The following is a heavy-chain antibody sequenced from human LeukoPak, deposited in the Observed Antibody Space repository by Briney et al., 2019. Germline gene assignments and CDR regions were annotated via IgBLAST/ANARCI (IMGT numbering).Heavy chain of an antibody. V-gene: IGHV1-69*04. CDR2: IIPILGIA. CDR3: AKNGEEYYFDY. D-gene: IGHD3-10*01. J-gene: IGHJ4*02. Sequence: ASVKVSCKASGGTFSSYAISWVRQAPGQGLEWMGRIIPILGIANYAQKFQGRVTITADKSTSTAYMELSSLRSEDTAVYYCAKNGEEYYFDYWGQGTLVTVSS. CDR1: GGTFSSYA.